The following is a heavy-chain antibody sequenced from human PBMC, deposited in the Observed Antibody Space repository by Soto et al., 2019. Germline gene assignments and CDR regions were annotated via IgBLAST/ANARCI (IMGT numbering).Heavy chain of an antibody. CDR1: GYTFTSYY. CDR3: ARDSMEVAAAGTRDYYYYYMDV. D-gene: IGHD6-13*01. CDR2: INPSGGST. V-gene: IGHV1-46*03. Sequence: ASVKVSCKASGYTFTSYYMHWVRQAPGQGLEWMGIINPSGGSTSYAQKFQGRVTMTRDTSTSTVYMELSSLRSEDTAVYYCARDSMEVAAAGTRDYYYYYMDVWGKGTTVTVSS. J-gene: IGHJ6*03.